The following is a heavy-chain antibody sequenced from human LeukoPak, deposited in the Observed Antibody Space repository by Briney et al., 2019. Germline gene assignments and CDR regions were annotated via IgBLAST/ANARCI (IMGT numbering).Heavy chain of an antibody. J-gene: IGHJ3*01. CDR1: GFTFSGHW. Sequence: GALRLSCAASGFTFSGHWMSGVRQAPAKGLEWVAHMNGDGSQIYYMDFVKGRFTISRDNAKNSLYLQMNGLRAEDTAVYYCVAWGNSGNSWGQGTMVIVSS. D-gene: IGHD1-26*01. CDR3: VAWGNSGNS. CDR2: MNGDGSQI. V-gene: IGHV3-7*01.